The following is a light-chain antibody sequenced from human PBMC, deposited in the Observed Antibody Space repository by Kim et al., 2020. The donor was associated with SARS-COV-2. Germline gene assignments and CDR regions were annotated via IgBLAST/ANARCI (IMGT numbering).Light chain of an antibody. V-gene: IGLV1-40*01. CDR1: SSNIGAGYD. Sequence: QRVTITGTGSSSNIGAGYDVHWYQQLPGTAPNLLIYGNSNRPSGVPDRFSGSKSGTSASLAITGLQAEDEADYYCQSYDSSLSGVVFGGGTQLTVL. CDR3: QSYDSSLSGVV. CDR2: GNS. J-gene: IGLJ2*01.